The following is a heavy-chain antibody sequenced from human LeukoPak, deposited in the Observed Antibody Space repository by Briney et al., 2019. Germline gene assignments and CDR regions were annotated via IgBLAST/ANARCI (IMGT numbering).Heavy chain of an antibody. J-gene: IGHJ4*02. V-gene: IGHV5-51*01. CDR2: IYPGDSDT. D-gene: IGHD3-22*01. CDR3: ARRSLSKSYYDSSGSKAYFDY. Sequence: GESLKISCKGPGYSFTSYWIGWVRQMPGKGLEWMGIIYPGDSDTRYSPSFQGQVTISADKSISTAYLQWSSLKASDTAMYYCARRSLSKSYYDSSGSKAYFDYWGQGTLVTVSS. CDR1: GYSFTSYW.